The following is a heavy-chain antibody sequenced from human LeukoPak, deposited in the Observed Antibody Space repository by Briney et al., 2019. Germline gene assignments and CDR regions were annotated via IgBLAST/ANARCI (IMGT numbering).Heavy chain of an antibody. Sequence: GGSLRLSCAASGFTFSSYAMSWVRQAPGKGLEWVSAISGSGGSTYYADSVKGRFTISRDNSKSTLYLQMNSLRAEDTAVYYCAKVRDSTGYGMDVWGQGTTVTVSS. J-gene: IGHJ6*02. V-gene: IGHV3-23*01. CDR1: GFTFSSYA. CDR2: ISGSGGST. D-gene: IGHD2-2*01. CDR3: AKVRDSTGYGMDV.